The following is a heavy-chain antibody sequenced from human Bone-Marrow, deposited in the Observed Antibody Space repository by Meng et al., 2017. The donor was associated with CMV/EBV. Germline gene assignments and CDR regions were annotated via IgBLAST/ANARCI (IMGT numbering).Heavy chain of an antibody. J-gene: IGHJ4*02. D-gene: IGHD4-11*01. V-gene: IGHV5-51*01. Sequence: GGSLRLSCKGSGYRFSIYWIAWVRQMPGKGLEWMGIIYPGDSDIRYSPSFQGQVTISADKSISTAYLQWSSLKASDTAMYYCARLRGYSNHPEYWGQGTLVTVSS. CDR3: ARLRGYSNHPEY. CDR2: IYPGDSDI. CDR1: GYRFSIYW.